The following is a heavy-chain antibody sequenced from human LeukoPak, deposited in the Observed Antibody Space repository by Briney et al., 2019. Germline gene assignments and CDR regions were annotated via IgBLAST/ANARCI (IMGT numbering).Heavy chain of an antibody. J-gene: IGHJ4*02. CDR1: GFTFSRNR. CDR3: ARDLAYCGGDCYSSDYFDY. V-gene: IGHV3-48*01. CDR2: ISSSSSII. D-gene: IGHD2-21*02. Sequence: GGSLRLSCAASGFTFSRNRMNWVRQAPGKGLEWVSYISSSSSIIYYADSVKGRVTISRDNAKNSLYLQMNSLRAEDTAVYYCARDLAYCGGDCYSSDYFDYWGQGTLVTVSS.